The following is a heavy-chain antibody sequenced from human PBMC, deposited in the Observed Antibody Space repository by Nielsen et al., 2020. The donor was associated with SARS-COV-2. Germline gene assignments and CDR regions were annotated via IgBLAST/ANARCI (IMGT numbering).Heavy chain of an antibody. CDR2: IYYSGNT. D-gene: IGHD7-27*01. CDR1: GGSITTYY. Sequence: SETLSLTCAVSGGSITTYYWHWIRQSPGKGLEWIGYIYYSGNTNYNPSLKSRVTISVDTSKNQFSLKLSSVTAADTAVYYCARDDDNWGSLAYWDQGTLVTVPS. CDR3: ARDDDNWGSLAY. V-gene: IGHV4-59*13. J-gene: IGHJ4*02.